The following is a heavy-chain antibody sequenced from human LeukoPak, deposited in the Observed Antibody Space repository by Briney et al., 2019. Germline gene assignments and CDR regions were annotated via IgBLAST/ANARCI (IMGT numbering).Heavy chain of an antibody. CDR1: GFTLSTYW. Sequence: PGGSLRLSCEASGFTLSTYWMNWVRQVPGKGLDWVANINPDGSGKRYVDSVKGRFTIARDNADNSLSLQMNSLRAEDTAVYYCAKDGGTYYDILTGPGVDYWGQGTLVTVSS. V-gene: IGHV3-7*01. CDR2: INPDGSGK. J-gene: IGHJ4*02. CDR3: AKDGGTYYDILTGPGVDY. D-gene: IGHD3-9*01.